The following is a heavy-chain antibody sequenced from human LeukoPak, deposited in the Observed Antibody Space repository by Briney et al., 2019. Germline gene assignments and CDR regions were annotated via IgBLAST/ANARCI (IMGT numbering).Heavy chain of an antibody. V-gene: IGHV4-30-2*01. J-gene: IGHJ4*02. Sequence: PSETLSLTCTVSGGSISSGDYYWSWIRQPPGKGLEWIGYIYHSGSTYYNPSLKSRVTISVDRSKNQFSLKLSSVTAADTAVYYCARDSSTNYDFWSGYPFTPDYWGQGTLVTVSS. CDR3: ARDSSTNYDFWSGYPFTPDY. CDR2: IYHSGST. CDR1: GGSISSGDYY. D-gene: IGHD3-3*01.